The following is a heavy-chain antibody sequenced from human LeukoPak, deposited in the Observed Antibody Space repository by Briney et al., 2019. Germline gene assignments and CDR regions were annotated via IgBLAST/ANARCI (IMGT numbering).Heavy chain of an antibody. J-gene: IGHJ4*02. Sequence: ESGPTLVKPTQTLTLTGSFSGSSLTSGGEGVAWIRQPPGKAPEWLALIYWDDDKRFRPSLQNRLTVSKGTSKNQVVLSMTKMDPLDTGTYYCAHTRHGATPTRLDFWGQGILVVVS. CDR1: GSSLTSGGEG. CDR3: AHTRHGATPTRLDF. V-gene: IGHV2-5*02. D-gene: IGHD4/OR15-4a*01. CDR2: IYWDDDK.